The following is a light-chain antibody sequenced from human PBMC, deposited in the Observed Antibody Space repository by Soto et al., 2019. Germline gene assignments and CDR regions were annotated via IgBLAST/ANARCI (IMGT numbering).Light chain of an antibody. V-gene: IGKV1-5*01. CDR3: HQYKTYPIT. Sequence: DIQMTQSPSTLSASLGERVAITCRASENIYGWLAWYQQKPGKAPKLLIFDAAILESGVPSRFSGSGSGTDFTLTISSLQADDFATYYCHQYKTYPITFGQGTRLDIK. CDR1: ENIYGW. J-gene: IGKJ5*01. CDR2: DAA.